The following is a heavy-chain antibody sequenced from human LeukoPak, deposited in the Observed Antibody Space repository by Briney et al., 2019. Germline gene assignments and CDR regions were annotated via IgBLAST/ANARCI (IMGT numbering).Heavy chain of an antibody. CDR1: GVSFSGYY. V-gene: IGHV4-34*01. Sequence: PSETLSLTCAVYGVSFSGYYWSWIRQPPGKGLEWIGETNHSGSTNYNPSLKSRVTISVDTSKNQFSLKLSSVTAADTAVYYCARGVWYCSSTSCYSNWFDPWGQGTLVTVSS. CDR2: TNHSGST. J-gene: IGHJ5*02. CDR3: ARGVWYCSSTSCYSNWFDP. D-gene: IGHD2-2*01.